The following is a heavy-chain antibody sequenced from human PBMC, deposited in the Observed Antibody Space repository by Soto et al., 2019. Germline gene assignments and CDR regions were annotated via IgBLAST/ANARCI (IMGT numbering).Heavy chain of an antibody. J-gene: IGHJ5*02. V-gene: IGHV4-39*07. Sequence: NPSETLSLTCTVSGGSISSSSYYWGWIRQPPGKGLEWIGSIYYSGSTNYNPSLKSRVTISVDTSKNQFSLKLSSVTAADTAVYYCARDWIAVAGTRGKNWFDPWGQGTLVTVSS. D-gene: IGHD6-19*01. CDR1: GGSISSSSYY. CDR2: IYYSGST. CDR3: ARDWIAVAGTRGKNWFDP.